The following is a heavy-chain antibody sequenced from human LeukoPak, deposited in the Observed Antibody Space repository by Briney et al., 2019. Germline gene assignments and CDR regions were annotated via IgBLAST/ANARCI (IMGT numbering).Heavy chain of an antibody. CDR1: GVTFSSSW. CDR2: IKQDESEK. J-gene: IGHJ3*02. CDR3: ARGGSGRDIDAFDM. V-gene: IGHV3-7*01. D-gene: IGHD3-10*01. Sequence: GGSLRLSCAASGVTFSSSWMTWVRQTPGKGLEWVANIKQDESEKYYVDSVKGRFTISRDNAKNSLFLQMNILRAEDTAVYYCARGGSGRDIDAFDMWGQGTMVTVSS.